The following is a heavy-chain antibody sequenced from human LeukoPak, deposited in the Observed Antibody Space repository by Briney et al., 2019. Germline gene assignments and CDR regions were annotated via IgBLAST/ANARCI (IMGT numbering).Heavy chain of an antibody. CDR2: INPNSGGT. CDR3: ARVVTAVYYYYMDV. V-gene: IGHV1-2*06. CDR1: GYTFTGYY. D-gene: IGHD2-21*02. J-gene: IGHJ6*03. Sequence: ASVKVSRKASGYTFTGYYMHWVRQAPGQGLEWMGRINPNSGGTNYAQKFQGRVTMTRDTSISTAYMELSRLRSDDTAVYYCARVVTAVYYYYMDVWGKGTTVTVSS.